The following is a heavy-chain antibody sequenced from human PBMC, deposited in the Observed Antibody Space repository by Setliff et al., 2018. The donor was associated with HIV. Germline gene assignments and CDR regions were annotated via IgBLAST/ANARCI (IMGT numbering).Heavy chain of an antibody. J-gene: IGHJ5*02. CDR2: INAGNGNT. CDR3: ARERDSSGYQFDP. D-gene: IGHD3-22*01. Sequence: ASVKVSCKTSGYTFTNYAIQWVRQAPGQGLQWMGWINAGNGNTKYSQEFQGRVTITRDTSASTAYMELSSLRFEDIAMYYCARERDSSGYQFDPLGQGTLVTVSS. V-gene: IGHV1-3*03. CDR1: GYTFTNYA.